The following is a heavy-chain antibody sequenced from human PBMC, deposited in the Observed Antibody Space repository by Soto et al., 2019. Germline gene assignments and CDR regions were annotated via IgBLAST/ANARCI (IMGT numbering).Heavy chain of an antibody. J-gene: IGHJ4*02. CDR2: IWYHGIDK. D-gene: IGHD2-8*02. Sequence: QVQLVASGGGVVQPERSLRLSCAASGFTFSRQSMHWVRQAPGRGLEWVAVIWYHGIDKYYADSVKGRFTISRDNSKNTVYLQMNSLRGEDTAVYYCGTGFLGLCTGGNGPLDSWGLGTLVTVSS. CDR1: GFTFSRQS. CDR3: GTGFLGLCTGGNGPLDS. V-gene: IGHV3-33*01.